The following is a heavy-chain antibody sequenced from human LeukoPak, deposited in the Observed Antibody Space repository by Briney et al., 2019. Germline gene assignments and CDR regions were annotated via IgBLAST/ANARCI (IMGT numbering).Heavy chain of an antibody. V-gene: IGHV3-23*01. CDR3: ANVWHLKLNDILTNYYFDY. CDR2: ISSSGGTT. CDR1: GFTFSTYA. Sequence: PGGSLRLSCAASGFTFSTYAMSWVRQAPGKGLEWVSAISSSGGTTFYADSVKGRFTISRDNSMDTAYLQLNSLRAEDTAVYYCANVWHLKLNDILTNYYFDYWGQGTLVTVSS. D-gene: IGHD3-9*01. J-gene: IGHJ4*02.